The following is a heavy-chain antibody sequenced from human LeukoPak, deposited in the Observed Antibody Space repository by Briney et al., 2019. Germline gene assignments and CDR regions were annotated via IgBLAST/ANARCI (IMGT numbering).Heavy chain of an antibody. V-gene: IGHV1-8*01. CDR2: MNPNSGNT. CDR1: GYTFTNYD. Sequence: ASVKVSCKASGYTFTNYDINWVRQATGQGLEWMGWMNPNSGNTGYAQKFQGRVSMTRNTSISTAYMELSSLRSEDTDVYYCARGIGSTTVTTLEYYFDYWGQGTLVTVSS. D-gene: IGHD4-17*01. J-gene: IGHJ4*02. CDR3: ARGIGSTTVTTLEYYFDY.